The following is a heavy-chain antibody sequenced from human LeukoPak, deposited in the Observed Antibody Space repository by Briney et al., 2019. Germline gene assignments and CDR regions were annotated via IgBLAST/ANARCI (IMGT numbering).Heavy chain of an antibody. CDR2: ISGGTT. V-gene: IGHV3-49*03. Sequence: GGSLRLSCTASGFSFGDYLMSWFRQAPGKGLEWIGFISGGTTEYAASVKGRFTISRDDSTSIAYLQMNSLTTEDTAVYYCSRGSGWLSVYWGQGTLVTVSS. D-gene: IGHD6-19*01. J-gene: IGHJ4*02. CDR1: GFSFGDYL. CDR3: SRGSGWLSVY.